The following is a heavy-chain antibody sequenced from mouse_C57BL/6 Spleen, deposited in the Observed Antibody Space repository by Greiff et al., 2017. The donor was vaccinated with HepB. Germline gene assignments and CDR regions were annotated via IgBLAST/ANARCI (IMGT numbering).Heavy chain of an antibody. J-gene: IGHJ2*01. CDR3: ARRTFDD. CDR2: ISYDGSN. Sequence: EVQRVESGPGLVKPSQSLSLSCSVTGYSIASGYYWNMIRQFPGNKLEWMGYISYDGSNNYNPSLKNLITITRYTSKNQFFLKLNSVTTEDTATYYCARRTFDDWGHGATLTVSS. CDR1: GYSIASGYY. V-gene: IGHV3-6*01.